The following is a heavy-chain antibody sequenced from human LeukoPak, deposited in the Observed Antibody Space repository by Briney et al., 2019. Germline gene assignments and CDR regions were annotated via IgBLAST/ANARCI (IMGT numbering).Heavy chain of an antibody. CDR1: GFTFSNAW. D-gene: IGHD2-2*01. CDR3: TTEYCSSTSCLYYYYYYMDV. Sequence: GGSLRLSCAASGFTFSNAWMSWVREAPGKGLECGGRIKSKTDGGTTDYAAPVKGRLTISRDDSKTTQYLQMNRLKTEDTAVYYCTTEYCSSTSCLYYYYYYMDVWGKGTTVTVSS. CDR2: IKSKTDGGTT. V-gene: IGHV3-15*01. J-gene: IGHJ6*03.